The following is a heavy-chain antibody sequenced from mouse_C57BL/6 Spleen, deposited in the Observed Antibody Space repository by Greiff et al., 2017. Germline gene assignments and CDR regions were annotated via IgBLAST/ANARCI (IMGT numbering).Heavy chain of an antibody. V-gene: IGHV14-1*01. CDR1: GFNIKDYY. J-gene: IGHJ3*01. CDR2: IDPEDGDT. CDR3: TTSYYGNPWFAY. D-gene: IGHD2-10*01. Sequence: EVKLQESGAELVRPGASVKLSCTASGFNIKDYYMHWVKQRPEQGLEWIGRIDPEDGDTEYAPKFQGKATMTADTSSNTAYLQLSSLTSEDTAVYYCTTSYYGNPWFAYWGQGTLVTVSA.